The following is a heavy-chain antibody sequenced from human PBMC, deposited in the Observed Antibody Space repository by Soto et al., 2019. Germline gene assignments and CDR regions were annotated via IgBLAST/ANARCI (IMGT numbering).Heavy chain of an antibody. CDR2: ISWNSGSI. Sequence: GGSLRLSCAASGFTFDDYAMHWVRQAPGKGLEWVSGISWNSGSIGYADSVKGRFTISRDNAKNSRYLQMNSLRAEETALYYCAKDISPSGGMITFGGANPAGFDPWGQGTLVTVSS. J-gene: IGHJ5*02. CDR1: GFTFDDYA. D-gene: IGHD3-16*01. CDR3: AKDISPSGGMITFGGANPAGFDP. V-gene: IGHV3-9*01.